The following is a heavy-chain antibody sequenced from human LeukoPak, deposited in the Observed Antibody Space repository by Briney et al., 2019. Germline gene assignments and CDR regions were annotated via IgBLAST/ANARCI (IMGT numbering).Heavy chain of an antibody. CDR2: ISSSSSTI. CDR3: AREKDIVVVPAAPGAFDI. CDR1: GFTVSSNS. D-gene: IGHD2-2*01. Sequence: GGSLRLSCAASGFTVSSNSMNWVRQAPGKGLEWVSYISSSSSTIYYADSVKGRFTISRDNAKNSLYLQMNSLRAEDTAVYYCAREKDIVVVPAAPGAFDIWGQGTMVTVSS. J-gene: IGHJ3*02. V-gene: IGHV3-48*01.